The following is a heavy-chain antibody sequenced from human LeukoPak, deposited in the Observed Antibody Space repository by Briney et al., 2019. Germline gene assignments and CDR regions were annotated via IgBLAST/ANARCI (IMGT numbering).Heavy chain of an antibody. CDR1: GGSISGYY. CDR3: ARVPDSGSFYATFDY. D-gene: IGHD1-26*01. CDR2: IYYSGST. Sequence: SETLSLTCTVSGGSISGYYWSWIRQPPGKGLEWIGYIYYSGSTNYNPSLQSRVTISIDTSKNQFSLKLSSVTAADTAVYFCARVPDSGSFYATFDYWGQGTLVTVSS. V-gene: IGHV4-59*01. J-gene: IGHJ4*02.